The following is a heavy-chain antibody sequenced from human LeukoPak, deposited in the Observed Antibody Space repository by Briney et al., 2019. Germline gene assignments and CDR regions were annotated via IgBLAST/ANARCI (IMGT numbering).Heavy chain of an antibody. D-gene: IGHD6-13*01. CDR3: AHLPAAGTPFDY. CDR1: GFSLSTSGVG. J-gene: IGHJ4*02. V-gene: IGHV2-5*01. CDR2: IYWNDDK. Sequence: SGPTLVKPTQTLTLTCTFSGFSLSTSGVGVGWIRQPPGKALVWLALIYWNDDKRYSPSLKSRLTITKDTSKNQVVLTMTNMDPVDTATYYCAHLPAAGTPFDYWGQGTLVTVSS.